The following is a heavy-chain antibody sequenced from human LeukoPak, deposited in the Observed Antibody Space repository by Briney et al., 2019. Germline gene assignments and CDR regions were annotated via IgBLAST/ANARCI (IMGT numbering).Heavy chain of an antibody. CDR2: INPSGGST. J-gene: IGHJ3*02. CDR3: ARVRDGYNDAYDI. Sequence: GASVKVSYKASGYTFTSYYMHWVRQAPGQGLEWMGMINPSGGSTSYAQKFQGRVTMTGDTSTSTVYMELSSLRSEDTAVYHCARVRDGYNDAYDIWGQGTMVTVTS. D-gene: IGHD5-24*01. V-gene: IGHV1-46*01. CDR1: GYTFTSYY.